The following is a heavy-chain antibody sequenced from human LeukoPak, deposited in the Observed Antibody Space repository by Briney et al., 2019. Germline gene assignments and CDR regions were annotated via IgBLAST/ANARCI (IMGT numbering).Heavy chain of an antibody. CDR3: ARDKGYGPYYYYYYMDV. CDR1: GGSISSYY. CDR2: IYTSGST. D-gene: IGHD5-18*01. V-gene: IGHV4-4*07. J-gene: IGHJ6*03. Sequence: KPSETLSLICTVSGGSISSYYWSWIRQPAGKGLEWIGRIYTSGSTNYNPSLKSRVTMSVDTSKNQFSLKLSSVTAADTAVYYCARDKGYGPYYYYYYMDVWGKGTTVTVSS.